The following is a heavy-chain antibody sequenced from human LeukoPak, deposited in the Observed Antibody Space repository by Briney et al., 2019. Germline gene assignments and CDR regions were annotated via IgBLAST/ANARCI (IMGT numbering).Heavy chain of an antibody. Sequence: GASVTVSCKASGYTFTSYDINWVRQAPGQGLEWMGWMNPNSGNTGYAQKFQGRVTMTRNTSISTAYMELSSLRSEDTAVYYCARSLTSKMATTRYYYYYGMDVWGQGTTVTVSS. D-gene: IGHD5-24*01. CDR3: ARSLTSKMATTRYYYYYGMDV. CDR1: GYTFTSYD. J-gene: IGHJ6*02. V-gene: IGHV1-8*01. CDR2: MNPNSGNT.